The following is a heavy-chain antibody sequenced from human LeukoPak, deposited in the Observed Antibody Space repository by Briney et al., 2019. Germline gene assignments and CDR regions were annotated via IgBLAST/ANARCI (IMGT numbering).Heavy chain of an antibody. V-gene: IGHV3-11*01. Sequence: GGSLRLSCAASGFTFSDYYMTWIRQSPAKGLEWVSYISGGGTTYYSDSVKGRFYISRDNANNSLYLQMNSLRGADTAVYYCARATFGEWLLAYWGQGTLVTVSS. CDR3: ARATFGEWLLAY. D-gene: IGHD3-10*01. J-gene: IGHJ4*02. CDR1: GFTFSDYY. CDR2: ISGGGTT.